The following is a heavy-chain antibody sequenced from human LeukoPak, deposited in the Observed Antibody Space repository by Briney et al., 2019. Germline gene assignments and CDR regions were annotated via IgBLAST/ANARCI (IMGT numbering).Heavy chain of an antibody. CDR1: GGSISSSSYY. CDR2: IYYSGST. CDR3: ATSPYYYDSSGYRRAFDI. J-gene: IGHJ3*02. D-gene: IGHD3-22*01. Sequence: SETLSLTCTVSGGSISSSSYYWGWLRQPPGKGLEWIGSIYYSGSTYYNPSLKSRVTIPVDTSKNQFSLKRSSVTAADTAVYYCATSPYYYDSSGYRRAFDIWGEGTMVTVSS. V-gene: IGHV4-39*01.